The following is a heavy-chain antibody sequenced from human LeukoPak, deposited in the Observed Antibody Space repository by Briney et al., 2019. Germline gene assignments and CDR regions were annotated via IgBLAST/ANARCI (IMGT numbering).Heavy chain of an antibody. V-gene: IGHV3-33*01. Sequence: SGGSLRLSCVASKFMFTRYGMHWVRQAPGKGLEWLAVIWSDGSKQNYGDSVKGRFTISRDNSKNSLYLQVNSLRAEDTAVYYCAAFATSNAQWANFDFWGQGTLVTVSS. CDR2: IWSDGSKQ. J-gene: IGHJ4*02. CDR1: KFMFTRYG. D-gene: IGHD1-1*01. CDR3: AAFATSNAQWANFDF.